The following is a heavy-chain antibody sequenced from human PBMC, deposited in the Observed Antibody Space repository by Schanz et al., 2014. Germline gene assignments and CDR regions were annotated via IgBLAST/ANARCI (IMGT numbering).Heavy chain of an antibody. CDR2: ISSSSNYY. Sequence: EVQLVESGGGLIHPGGSLRLSCAVSGFTVSTNYMTWVRQAPGKGLEWVSSISSSSNYYYYADSVKGRFTISRDAAKDSLFLQMTSLRAEDTAVYYCARGTPFLCDYWGQGTLVTVSS. CDR3: ARGTPFLCDY. V-gene: IGHV3-21*01. J-gene: IGHJ4*02. CDR1: GFTVSTNY. D-gene: IGHD3-16*01.